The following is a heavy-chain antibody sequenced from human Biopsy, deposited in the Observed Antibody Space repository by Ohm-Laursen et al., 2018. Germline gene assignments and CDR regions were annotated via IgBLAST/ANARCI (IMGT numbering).Heavy chain of an antibody. J-gene: IGHJ4*02. Sequence: GVSVKASCKFSGYSLTELSMHWVRQAPGQGLEWMGGFAPENGGIVYSQKFQGRVTMTEDTSTSTAYMEVWRLRSDDTAVYYCAADINVWNVNYWGQGTQVIVSS. V-gene: IGHV1-24*01. CDR2: FAPENGGI. CDR3: AADINVWNVNY. D-gene: IGHD1-1*01. CDR1: GYSLTELS.